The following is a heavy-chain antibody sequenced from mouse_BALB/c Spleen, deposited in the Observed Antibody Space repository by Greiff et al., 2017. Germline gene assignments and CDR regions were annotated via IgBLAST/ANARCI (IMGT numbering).Heavy chain of an antibody. D-gene: IGHD1-1*01. Sequence: DVMLVESGGGLVQPGGSRKLSCAASGFTFSSFGMHWVRQAPEKGLEWVAYISSGSSTIYYADTVKGRFTISRDNPKNTLFLQMTSLRSEDTAMYYCARPYYGSSSAWFAYWGQGTLVTVSA. CDR1: GFTFSSFG. CDR3: ARPYYGSSSAWFAY. J-gene: IGHJ3*01. V-gene: IGHV5-17*02. CDR2: ISSGSSTI.